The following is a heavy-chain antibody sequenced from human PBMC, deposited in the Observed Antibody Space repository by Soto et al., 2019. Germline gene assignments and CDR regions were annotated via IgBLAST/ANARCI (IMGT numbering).Heavy chain of an antibody. CDR3: ARDREWDLPHYFHV. V-gene: IGHV3-48*01. Sequence: GGSLRLSCAASGFTFGRHSMNWVRQAPGKGLEWVSYISSSSSTVYYADSVKGRFTISRDNAKNSLYLQMNSLRAEDTAVYYCARDREWDLPHYFHVWGLGTLVTVSS. D-gene: IGHD1-26*01. CDR1: GFTFGRHS. CDR2: ISSSSSTV. J-gene: IGHJ4*02.